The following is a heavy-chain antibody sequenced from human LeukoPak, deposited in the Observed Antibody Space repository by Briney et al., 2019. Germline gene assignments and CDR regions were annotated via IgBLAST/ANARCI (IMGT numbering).Heavy chain of an antibody. CDR2: ISSNGGST. J-gene: IGHJ4*02. V-gene: IGHV3-64*01. CDR3: ARASSGWYGY. CDR1: GFTFSSYA. Sequence: PGGSLGLSCVVSGFTFSSYAMHWVRQAPGKGLEYVSAISSNGGSTYYANSVKGRFTISRDNSKNTLYLQMGSLRVEDMAVYYCARASSGWYGYWGQGTLVTVSS. D-gene: IGHD6-19*01.